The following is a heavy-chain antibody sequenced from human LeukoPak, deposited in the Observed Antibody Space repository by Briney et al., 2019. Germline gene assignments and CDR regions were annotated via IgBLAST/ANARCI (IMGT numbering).Heavy chain of an antibody. CDR2: INPNSGGT. CDR3: AKWPVVVTATPTPGDY. J-gene: IGHJ4*02. D-gene: IGHD2-21*02. V-gene: IGHV1-2*02. Sequence: ASVKVSCKASGYTFTGYYMHWVRQAPGQGLEWMGWINPNSGGTNYAQKFQGRVTMTRDTSISAAYMELSRLRSDDTAVYYCAKWPVVVTATPTPGDYWGQGTLVTVSS. CDR1: GYTFTGYY.